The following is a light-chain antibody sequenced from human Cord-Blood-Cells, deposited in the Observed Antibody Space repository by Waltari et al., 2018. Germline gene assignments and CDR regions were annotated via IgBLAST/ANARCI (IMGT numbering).Light chain of an antibody. CDR2: EGS. CDR1: SSDVGSYNL. V-gene: IGLV2-23*01. CDR3: CSYAGSSTVV. Sequence: QSALTQPASVSGSPGQSITISCTGTSSDVGSYNLVSWYQQHPGKAPKLMVYEGSKRPSWVSNRFSGSKSVNTASLTISGLQAEDEADYYCCSYAGSSTVVFGGGTKLTVL. J-gene: IGLJ2*01.